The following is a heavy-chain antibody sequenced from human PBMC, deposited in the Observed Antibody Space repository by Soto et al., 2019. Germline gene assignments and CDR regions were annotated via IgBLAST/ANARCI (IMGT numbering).Heavy chain of an antibody. J-gene: IGHJ4*02. CDR3: ARVDHRGYFAILTDY. CDR2: IYDSVNT. CDR1: GDSLSSGGHY. Sequence: SEILSLTCTVSGDSLSSGGHYWSWIRQHPGKGLEWIGHIYDSVNTYYSPSLRSRVTISADMSKNQFPLNLRSVTAADTAVYYCARVDHRGYFAILTDYWGQGTLVTVSS. D-gene: IGHD3-9*01. V-gene: IGHV4-31*03.